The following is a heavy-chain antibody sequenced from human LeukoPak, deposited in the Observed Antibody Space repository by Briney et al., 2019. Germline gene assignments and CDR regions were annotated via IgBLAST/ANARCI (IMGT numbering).Heavy chain of an antibody. J-gene: IGHJ3*02. V-gene: IGHV3-21*04. CDR1: DLTFTNAW. Sequence: GGSLRLSCTTSDLTFTNAWMSWVRQAPGKGLEWVSSITSSSSYIYYADSVKGRFTISRDNAKNSLYLQMNSLRAEDTALYYCARDSDSSGYYYDAFDIWGQGTMVTVSS. D-gene: IGHD3-22*01. CDR2: ITSSSSYI. CDR3: ARDSDSSGYYYDAFDI.